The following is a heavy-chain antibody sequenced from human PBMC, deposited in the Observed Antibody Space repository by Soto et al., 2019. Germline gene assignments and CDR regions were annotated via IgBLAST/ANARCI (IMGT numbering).Heavy chain of an antibody. V-gene: IGHV3-30*18. D-gene: IGHD3-22*01. Sequence: GGSLRLSCAASGFTFSSYRMHWVRQAPGKGLEWEAVISYDGSKKYYADSVKGRFTISRNKPKNTLYQQMNSLRAEDTAVYYCAKANRVSCGYYRPYYYGMDFWGQGTSVIVSS. CDR2: ISYDGSKK. J-gene: IGHJ6*02. CDR3: AKANRVSCGYYRPYYYGMDF. CDR1: GFTFSSYR.